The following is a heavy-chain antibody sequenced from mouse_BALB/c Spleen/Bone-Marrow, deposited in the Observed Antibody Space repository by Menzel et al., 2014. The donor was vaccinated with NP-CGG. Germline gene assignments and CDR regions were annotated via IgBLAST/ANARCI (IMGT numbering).Heavy chain of an antibody. CDR2: INPYNGGT. J-gene: IGHJ3*01. CDR3: ARGISTMITAWFAY. CDR1: GYSFTGYT. V-gene: IGHV1-26*01. Sequence: VQLQQSGPELVKPGASMKISCKASGYSFTGYTMNWVKQSHGKNLEWIGLINPYNGGTSYNQKFKGKAKLTVDKSSSTAYMELLSLTSEDSAVYSCARGISTMITAWFAYWGQGTLVTVSA. D-gene: IGHD2-4*01.